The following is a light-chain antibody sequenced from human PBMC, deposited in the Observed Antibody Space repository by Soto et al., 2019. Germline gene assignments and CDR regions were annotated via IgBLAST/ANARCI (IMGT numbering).Light chain of an antibody. V-gene: IGKV1-5*03. CDR1: QSISSW. Sequence: DIQMTQSPSTLSASVGDRVTITCRASQSISSWLAWYQQKPGKAPKRLIYKASSLESGVPSRLSGSGSGTEFTLTISSLQPDDFATYYCQQYDSFSLTFGGGTKVEIK. CDR3: QQYDSFSLT. CDR2: KAS. J-gene: IGKJ4*01.